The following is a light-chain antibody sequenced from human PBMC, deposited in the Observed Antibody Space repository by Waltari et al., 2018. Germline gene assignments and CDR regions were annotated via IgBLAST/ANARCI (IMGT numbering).Light chain of an antibody. CDR2: DAA. CDR1: QSVTTK. J-gene: IGKJ4*01. V-gene: IGKV3D-15*01. Sequence: EIVLTQSPATLSVSPGERATLSCRASQSVTTKLAWYQQKPGQAPRLLIYDAATRATGIPARCSGSGAGTEYTLTISSLQPEDFAVYYCQQYNNWPPLTFGGGTKVEIK. CDR3: QQYNNWPPLT.